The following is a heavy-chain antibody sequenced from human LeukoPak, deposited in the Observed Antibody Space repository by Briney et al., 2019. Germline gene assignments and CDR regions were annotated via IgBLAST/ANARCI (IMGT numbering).Heavy chain of an antibody. V-gene: IGHV3-23*01. Sequence: GGSLRVSCAASGFTFSSNAMSWVRQAPGKGLEWVSAISGSSSSGRTFYADSVKGRFTISRDNSKNTLYQQMNSLRAEDTAIYYCAKMRWELNYFDYWGQGTLVTVSS. J-gene: IGHJ4*02. CDR2: ISGSSSSGRT. CDR1: GFTFSSNA. CDR3: AKMRWELNYFDY. D-gene: IGHD4-23*01.